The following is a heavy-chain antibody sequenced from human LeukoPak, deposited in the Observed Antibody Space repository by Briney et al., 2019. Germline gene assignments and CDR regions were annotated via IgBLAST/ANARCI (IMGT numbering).Heavy chain of an antibody. D-gene: IGHD2-15*01. Sequence: GGSLRLSCAVSGFTFSSYGIHWVRQAPDKGLEWVAFISYDGSNRYFAGSVKGRFTISRDNSKNTLFLQMNSLRAEDTAVYYCAKDAGYCSGSTCYYFDDWGQGTLVTVSS. J-gene: IGHJ4*02. CDR1: GFTFSSYG. CDR2: ISYDGSNR. CDR3: AKDAGYCSGSTCYYFDD. V-gene: IGHV3-30*18.